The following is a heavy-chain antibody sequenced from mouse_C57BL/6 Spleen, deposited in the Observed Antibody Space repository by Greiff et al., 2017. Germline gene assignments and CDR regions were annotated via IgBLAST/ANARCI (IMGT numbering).Heavy chain of an antibody. CDR2: IYPGNSDT. CDR1: GYTFTSYW. D-gene: IGHD2-4*01. Sequence: VQLQQSGTVLARPGASVKMSCKTSGYTFTSYWMHWVKQRPGPGLEWIGAIYPGNSDTSYNQKFKGKAKLTAVTSASTAYMELSSLTNEDSAVYYCTRGYDYDGGAMDYWGQGTSVTVSS. CDR3: TRGYDYDGGAMDY. J-gene: IGHJ4*01. V-gene: IGHV1-5*01.